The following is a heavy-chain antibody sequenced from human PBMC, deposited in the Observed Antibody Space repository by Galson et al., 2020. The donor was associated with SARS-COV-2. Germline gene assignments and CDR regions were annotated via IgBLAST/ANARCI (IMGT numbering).Heavy chain of an antibody. D-gene: IGHD3-10*01. CDR2: ISYDGSNK. CDR3: GSGSYWQKIDY. Sequence: GESLKISCAASGFTFSSYAMHWVRQAPGKGLGWVAVISYDGSNKYYADSVKGRFTISRDNSKNTLYLQMNSLRAEDTAVYYCGSGSYWQKIDYWGQGTLVTVSS. J-gene: IGHJ4*02. V-gene: IGHV3-30*04. CDR1: GFTFSSYA.